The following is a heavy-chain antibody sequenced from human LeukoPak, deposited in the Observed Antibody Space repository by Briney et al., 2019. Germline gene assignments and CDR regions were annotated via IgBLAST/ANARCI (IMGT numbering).Heavy chain of an antibody. CDR2: IYSGGST. Sequence: GGSLRLSCAASGFTVSSNYMSWVRQAPGKGLEWVSVIYSGGSTYYADSVKGRFTIPRDNSKNTLYLQMNSLRAEDTAVYYCASGGGYYDILTGYYPWGQGTLVTVSS. D-gene: IGHD3-9*01. CDR3: ASGGGYYDILTGYYP. V-gene: IGHV3-53*01. J-gene: IGHJ4*02. CDR1: GFTVSSNY.